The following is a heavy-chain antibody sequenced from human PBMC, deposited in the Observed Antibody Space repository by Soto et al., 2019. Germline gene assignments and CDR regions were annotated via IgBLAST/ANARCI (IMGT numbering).Heavy chain of an antibody. CDR2: IYYSGST. CDR3: ARHPCSYGPLFDY. D-gene: IGHD5-18*01. V-gene: IGHV4-59*08. J-gene: IGHJ4*02. Sequence: LSLTCTVSGGSISSYYWSWIRQPPGKGLEWIGNIYYSGSTNYNPSLKSRVTISVDTSKNQFSLKLSSVTAADTAVYYCARHPCSYGPLFDYWGQGNLGSVSS. CDR1: GGSISSYY.